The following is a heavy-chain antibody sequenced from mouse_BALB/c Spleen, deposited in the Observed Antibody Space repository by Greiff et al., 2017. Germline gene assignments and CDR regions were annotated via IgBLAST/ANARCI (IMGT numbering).Heavy chain of an antibody. J-gene: IGHJ4*01. Sequence: EVHLVESGGGLVQPGGSLKLSCAASGFTFSDYYMYWVRQTPEKRLEWVATISDGGSYTYYPDSVKGRFTISRDNAKNNLYLQMSSLKSEDTAMYYCVLRGGYYAMDYWGQGTSVTVSS. V-gene: IGHV5-4*02. CDR1: GFTFSDYY. D-gene: IGHD1-1*01. CDR3: VLRGGYYAMDY. CDR2: ISDGGSYT.